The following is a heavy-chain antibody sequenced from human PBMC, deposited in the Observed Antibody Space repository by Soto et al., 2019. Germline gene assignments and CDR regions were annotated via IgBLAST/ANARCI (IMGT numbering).Heavy chain of an antibody. CDR1: GESISSSSYY. J-gene: IGHJ4*02. Sequence: NPAETLSLTCIVSGESISSSSYYWGWIRQPPGKGLELIGSIYYSGRTYYNPSFKSRVTISIDTSKNQFSLKLSSVTATDTAVYYCARQRTTVVTQAYFDHWGQGALVTVSS. V-gene: IGHV4-39*01. CDR3: ARQRTTVVTQAYFDH. CDR2: IYYSGRT. D-gene: IGHD2-21*02.